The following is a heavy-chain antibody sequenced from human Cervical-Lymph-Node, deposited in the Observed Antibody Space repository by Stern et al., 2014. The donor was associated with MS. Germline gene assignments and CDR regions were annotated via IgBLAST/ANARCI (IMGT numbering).Heavy chain of an antibody. J-gene: IGHJ3*02. CDR2: ISSRGGSI. V-gene: IGHV3-11*01. Sequence: QAQLVQSGGGLLKPGGSPRFSRAAPGFTFTDFYMSSIRQAPGKGLEWASYISSRGGSIYYADSVKGRFTVSRDNAKNSLYLQMNSLRVEDTAVYYCARDRGYCSGGSCSISTRTHAFDIWGQGTMVTVSS. CDR3: ARDRGYCSGGSCSISTRTHAFDI. D-gene: IGHD2-15*01. CDR1: GFTFTDFY.